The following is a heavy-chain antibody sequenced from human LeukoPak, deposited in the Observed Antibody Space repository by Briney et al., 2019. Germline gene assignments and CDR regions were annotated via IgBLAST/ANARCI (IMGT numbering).Heavy chain of an antibody. V-gene: IGHV4-39*07. D-gene: IGHD5-24*01. Sequence: SETLSLTCTVSGGSISSSSYDWGWIRQPPGKGREWSRRIYYTGSSNYNPSLKSRVTISVDTSKNQFSLKLSPVTAADTAVYYCARGPLRDCYNSPYCFDYWGQGTLVTVSS. CDR1: GGSISSSSYD. J-gene: IGHJ4*02. CDR2: IYYTGSS. CDR3: ARGPLRDCYNSPYCFDY.